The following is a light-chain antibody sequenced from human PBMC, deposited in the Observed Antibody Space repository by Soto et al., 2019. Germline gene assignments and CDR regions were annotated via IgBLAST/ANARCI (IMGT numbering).Light chain of an antibody. V-gene: IGLV2-14*01. CDR1: SSDIGAYNY. CDR2: EVS. CDR3: SSKTTTTTVI. J-gene: IGLJ2*01. Sequence: QSVLTQPASVSGSPGQSITISCTGTSSDIGAYNYVSWYQQHPGKAPKLMIYEVSNRPSGLSNRFSGSKSGNTASLTISGLQAEDEADYYCSSKTTTTTVIFGGGTKLTVL.